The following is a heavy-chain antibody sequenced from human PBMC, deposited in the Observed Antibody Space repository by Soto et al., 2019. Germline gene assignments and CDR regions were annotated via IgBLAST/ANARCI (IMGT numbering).Heavy chain of an antibody. Sequence: GGSLRLSCAASGFTFSDYYMSWIRQAPGKGLEWVSYISSSGSTIYYADSVKGRFTISRDNAKNSLYLQMNSLRAEDTAVYYCARSPDNGYGDYPPDYYYYMDVWGKGTTVTVSS. CDR3: ARSPDNGYGDYPPDYYYYMDV. CDR1: GFTFSDYY. D-gene: IGHD4-17*01. CDR2: ISSSGSTI. V-gene: IGHV3-11*01. J-gene: IGHJ6*03.